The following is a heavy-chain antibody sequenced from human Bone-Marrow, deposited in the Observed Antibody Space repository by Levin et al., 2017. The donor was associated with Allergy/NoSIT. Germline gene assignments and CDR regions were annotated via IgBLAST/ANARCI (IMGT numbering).Heavy chain of an antibody. CDR3: ARDLRSIAARRGSYWYFDL. CDR2: INPNSGGT. Sequence: ASVKVSCKASGYTFTGYYMHWVRQAPGQGLEWMGRINPNSGGTNYAQKFQGRVTMTRDTSISTAYMELSRLRSDDTAVYYCARDLRSIAARRGSYWYFDLWGRGTLVTVSS. V-gene: IGHV1-2*06. D-gene: IGHD6-6*01. J-gene: IGHJ2*01. CDR1: GYTFTGYY.